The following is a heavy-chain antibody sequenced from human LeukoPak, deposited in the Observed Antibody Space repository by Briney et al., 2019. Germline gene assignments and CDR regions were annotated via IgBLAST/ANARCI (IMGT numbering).Heavy chain of an antibody. CDR1: GFTFDDYA. Sequence: HPGGSLRLSCAASGFTFDDYAMHWVRHAPGKGLEWVSGISWNSGSIGYADSVKGRFTISRDNAKNSLYLQMNSLRAEDTALYYCAKDKGGYYGSGSYFDYWGQGTLVTVSS. D-gene: IGHD3-10*01. CDR3: AKDKGGYYGSGSYFDY. J-gene: IGHJ4*02. V-gene: IGHV3-9*01. CDR2: ISWNSGSI.